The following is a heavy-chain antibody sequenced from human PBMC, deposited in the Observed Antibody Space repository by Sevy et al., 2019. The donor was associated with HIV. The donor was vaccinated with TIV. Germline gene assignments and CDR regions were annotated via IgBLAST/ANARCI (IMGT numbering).Heavy chain of an antibody. CDR2: ISWKSGSI. D-gene: IGHD6-13*01. CDR3: AKDISDGSSFCTSCAFDI. Sequence: GGSLRLSCAASGFSFDDYAMHWVRQAPGKGLEWVSGISWKSGSIEYADSVKGGFTISRDKAKNSMYLQMNSLRAEDTALYYCAKDISDGSSFCTSCAFDIWGQGTMVTVSS. J-gene: IGHJ3*02. V-gene: IGHV3-9*01. CDR1: GFSFDDYA.